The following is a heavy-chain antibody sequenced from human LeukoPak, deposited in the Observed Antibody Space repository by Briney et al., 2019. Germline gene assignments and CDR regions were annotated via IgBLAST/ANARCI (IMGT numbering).Heavy chain of an antibody. V-gene: IGHV3-7*01. Sequence: GGSLRLSCAASGFTFSSYWMSWVRQAPGKGLEWVANIKQDGSEKYYVESAKGRFTISRDNAKNSLYLQMNSLRAEDTAVYYCARGRRYYESSGRDAFDIWGQGTMVTVSS. CDR1: GFTFSSYW. D-gene: IGHD3-22*01. CDR2: IKQDGSEK. J-gene: IGHJ3*02. CDR3: ARGRRYYESSGRDAFDI.